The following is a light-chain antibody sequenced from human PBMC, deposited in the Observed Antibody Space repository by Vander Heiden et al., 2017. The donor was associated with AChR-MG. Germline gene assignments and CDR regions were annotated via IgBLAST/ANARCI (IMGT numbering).Light chain of an antibody. CDR2: EVS. Sequence: QSALTPPASVSGSPGQSITISCTGTSSNVGGYNYVSWYQQHPGKAPKLMIYEVSNRPSAVSNRFSGAKSGNTAFLTISGLQAEDEADYYCSSYTSSSTLVVFGGGTKLTVL. J-gene: IGLJ2*01. CDR1: SSNVGGYNY. CDR3: SSYTSSSTLVV. V-gene: IGLV2-14*01.